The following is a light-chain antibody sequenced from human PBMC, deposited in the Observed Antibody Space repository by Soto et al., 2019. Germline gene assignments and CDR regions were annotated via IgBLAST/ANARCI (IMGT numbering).Light chain of an antibody. CDR1: SSDVGSFNY. J-gene: IGLJ1*01. V-gene: IGLV2-14*01. CDR2: EVT. CDR3: VSYATSTTLYV. Sequence: QSALTQPASVSGSPGQSITMSCTATSSDVGSFNYVSWYQHHPGKAPKLMIYEVTSRPSGVSNRFSGSKSGNTASLTISGLQAEDEADYYCVSYATSTTLYVFGSGTKVTVL.